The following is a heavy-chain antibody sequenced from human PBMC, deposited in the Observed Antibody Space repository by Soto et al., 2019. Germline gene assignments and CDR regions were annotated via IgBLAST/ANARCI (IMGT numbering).Heavy chain of an antibody. D-gene: IGHD3-16*01. CDR3: ARDLSSLTYPHYYYGMDV. CDR2: INPNSGGT. CDR1: GYTFTGYY. V-gene: IGHV1-2*04. Sequence: ASVKVSCKASGYTFTGYYMHWVRQAPGQGLEWMGWINPNSGGTNYAQKFQGWVTMTRDTSISTAYMELSRLRSDDTAVYYCARDLSSLTYPHYYYGMDVWGQGTTVTV. J-gene: IGHJ6*02.